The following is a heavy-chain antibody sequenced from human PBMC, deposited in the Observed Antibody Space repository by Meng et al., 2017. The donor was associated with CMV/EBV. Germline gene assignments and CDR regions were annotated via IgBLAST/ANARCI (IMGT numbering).Heavy chain of an antibody. CDR2: IYYRGST. CDR1: GGSISSGGYY. V-gene: IGHV4-31*02. D-gene: IGHD4-17*01. J-gene: IGHJ5*02. CDR3: ARGRDYGDYNWFDP. Sequence: SGGSISSGGYYRSWIRQHPGKGLEWIGNIYYRGSTYYNASLKSRLSISIDTSNNQFSLRLTSVSAADTAVYYCARGRDYGDYNWFDPWGQGTLVTVSS.